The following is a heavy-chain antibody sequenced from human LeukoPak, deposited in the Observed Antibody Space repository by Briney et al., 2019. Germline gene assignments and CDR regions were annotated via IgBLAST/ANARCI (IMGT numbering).Heavy chain of an antibody. D-gene: IGHD3-3*01. V-gene: IGHV4-34*01. CDR1: GGSFSGYY. CDR2: INHSGST. J-gene: IGHJ4*02. Sequence: SETLSLTCAVYGGSFSGYYWSWIRQPPGKGLEWIGEINHSGSTNYNPSLKSRVTISVDTPKNQFSLKLSSVTAADTAVYYCARVVLRFLEDYWGQGTLVTVSS. CDR3: ARVVLRFLEDY.